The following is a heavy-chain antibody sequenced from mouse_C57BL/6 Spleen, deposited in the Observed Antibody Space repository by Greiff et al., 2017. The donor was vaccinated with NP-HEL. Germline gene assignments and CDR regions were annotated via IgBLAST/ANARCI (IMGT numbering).Heavy chain of an antibody. J-gene: IGHJ3*01. CDR2: IYPGSGRT. CDR3: ASYYYGSSDGFAY. V-gene: IGHV1-55*01. Sequence: QVQLQQPGAELVKPGASVKMSCKASGYTFTSYWITWVKQRPGQGLEWIGDIYPGSGRTNYNEKFKSKATLTVDTSSSTAYMQLSSLTSEDSAVYYCASYYYGSSDGFAYWGQGTLVTVSA. CDR1: GYTFTSYW. D-gene: IGHD1-1*01.